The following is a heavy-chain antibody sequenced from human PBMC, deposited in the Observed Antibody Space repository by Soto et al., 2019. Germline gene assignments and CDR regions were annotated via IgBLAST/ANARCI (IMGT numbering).Heavy chain of an antibody. CDR2: ISSRSDI. V-gene: IGHV3-21*01. Sequence: LRLACVGSGVSFSAYTINWGRQAPGKGLEWVSSISSRSDIYYADSVKGRFTISRDNAKNSVSLQMNSLRAEDTAVYYCAREYTAWPLAYGLDVWGQGTTVTVS. D-gene: IGHD2-2*02. J-gene: IGHJ6*02. CDR1: GVSFSAYT. CDR3: AREYTAWPLAYGLDV.